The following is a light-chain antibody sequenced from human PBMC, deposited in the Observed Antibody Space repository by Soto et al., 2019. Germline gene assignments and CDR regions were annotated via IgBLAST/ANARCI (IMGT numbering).Light chain of an antibody. V-gene: IGKV3-11*01. Sequence: EIVLTQSPATLSLSPGERATISCRASQIIYTSLAWYQQKPGQPPRLLIYEASIRATGVPARFSVSGYGTAYNLAISGREPDDLEVSYCQQRSAWPLTLGGGTKVEIK. CDR2: EAS. CDR1: QIIYTS. J-gene: IGKJ4*01. CDR3: QQRSAWPLT.